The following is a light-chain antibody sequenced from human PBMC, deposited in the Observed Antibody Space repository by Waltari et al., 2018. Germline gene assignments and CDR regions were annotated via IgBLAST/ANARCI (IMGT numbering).Light chain of an antibody. CDR2: GAS. CDR3: QQYNNWPFMYT. CDR1: QSVSSN. Sequence: EIVMTQSPATLSVSPGERATLSCRASQSVSSNLAWYQQKPGQAPRLPIYGASTRATGIPARFSGSGSGTEFTLTISSLQSEDFAVYYCQQYNNWPFMYTFGQGTKLEIK. V-gene: IGKV3-15*01. J-gene: IGKJ2*01.